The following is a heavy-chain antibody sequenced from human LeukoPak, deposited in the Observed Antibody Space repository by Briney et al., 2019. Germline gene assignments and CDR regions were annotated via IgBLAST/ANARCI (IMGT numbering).Heavy chain of an antibody. D-gene: IGHD3-22*01. J-gene: IGHJ4*02. CDR3: ARARNNYDRSGYSALDY. Sequence: GGSLRLSCAASEFSFSTYGMHWVRQAPGKGLQWVASLWNDGTNKYHADSVKGRFTISRDNSQSTLYLQMNSLRAEDTAVYYCARARNNYDRSGYSALDYWGQGTLVTVSS. CDR2: LWNDGTNK. CDR1: EFSFSTYG. V-gene: IGHV3-33*01.